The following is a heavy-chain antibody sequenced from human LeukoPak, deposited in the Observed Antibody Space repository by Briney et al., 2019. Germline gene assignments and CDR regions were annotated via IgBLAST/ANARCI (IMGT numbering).Heavy chain of an antibody. V-gene: IGHV3-21*01. CDR3: GYSYGYYYYYGMDV. CDR1: GFTFSRYS. J-gene: IGHJ6*02. CDR2: ISSSSSYI. Sequence: GGSLRLSCAASGFTFSRYSMNWVRQAPGKGLEWVSSISSSSSYIYYADSVKGRFTISRDNAKNSLYLQMNSLRAEDTAVYYCGYSYGYYYYYGMDVWGQGTTVTVSS. D-gene: IGHD5-18*01.